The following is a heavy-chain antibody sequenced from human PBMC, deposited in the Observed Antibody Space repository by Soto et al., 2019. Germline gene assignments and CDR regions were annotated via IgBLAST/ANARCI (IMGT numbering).Heavy chain of an antibody. CDR3: ARNTFDRGEGLYFDY. J-gene: IGHJ4*02. D-gene: IGHD3-10*01. V-gene: IGHV3-30-3*01. CDR1: GFTFSSYA. CDR2: ISYDGSNK. Sequence: QVQLVESGGGVVQPGRSLRLSCAASGFTFSSYAMHWVRQAPGKGLEWVAVISYDGSNKYYADSVKGRFTISRDNSKNTLYLQMNSLRAEDTAVYYCARNTFDRGEGLYFDYWGQGTLVTVSS.